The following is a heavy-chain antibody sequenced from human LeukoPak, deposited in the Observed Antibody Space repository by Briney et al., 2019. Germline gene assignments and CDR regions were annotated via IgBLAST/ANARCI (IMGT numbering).Heavy chain of an antibody. V-gene: IGHV3-48*03. CDR2: ISSSGSTM. D-gene: IGHD6-25*01. CDR1: GFTFSTYE. Sequence: GGSLRLSCAASGFTFSTYEMNWVRQAQGKGLEWVSYISSSGSTMYYADSVNGRFTISRDNAKNSLYLQMNSLRAEDTAVYYCASWGIAATLDYWGLGTLVTVSS. J-gene: IGHJ4*02. CDR3: ASWGIAATLDY.